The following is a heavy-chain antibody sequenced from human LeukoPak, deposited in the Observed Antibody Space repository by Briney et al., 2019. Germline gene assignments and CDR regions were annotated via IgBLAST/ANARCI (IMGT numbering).Heavy chain of an antibody. CDR2: IKQDGSEK. D-gene: IGHD6-13*01. J-gene: IGHJ4*02. V-gene: IGHV3-7*03. CDR1: GFTFSSYW. CDR3: ARPRGIRWAVLGIDY. Sequence: PGGSLRLSCAASGFTFSSYWMSWVRQAPGKGLEWVANIKQDGSEKYNVDSVKGRFTISRDNAKNSLYLQMNSLRAEDTAVYYCARPRGIRWAVLGIDYWGQGTLVTVSS.